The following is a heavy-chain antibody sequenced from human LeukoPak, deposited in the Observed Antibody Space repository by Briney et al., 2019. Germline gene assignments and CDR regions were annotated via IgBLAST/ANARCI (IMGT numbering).Heavy chain of an antibody. J-gene: IGHJ5*02. CDR3: ARHYGP. D-gene: IGHD3-10*01. V-gene: IGHV4-34*01. CDR1: GGSFSAPY. Sequence: PSETLSLTCAVHGGSFSAPYWSWIRQPPGKGLEWIGEINHSGSTYHNPSLKSRVTISVDTSKNQFSLKLNSVTAADTAVYYCARHYGPWGQGTLVTVSS. CDR2: INHSGST.